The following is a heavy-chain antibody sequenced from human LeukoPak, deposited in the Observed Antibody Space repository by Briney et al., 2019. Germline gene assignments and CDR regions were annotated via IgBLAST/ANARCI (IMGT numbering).Heavy chain of an antibody. CDR1: GFIFNNYA. CDR3: VRYLSGWYYFDW. J-gene: IGHJ4*02. D-gene: IGHD6-19*01. V-gene: IGHV3-9*01. CDR2: ISWNSGSI. Sequence: GGSLRLSCAGSGFIFNNYAMHWVRQPPGKGLEWVSGISWNSGSIDYADSVKGRFTISRDNSKNTLYLQINSLTAEDTAIYYCVRYLSGWYYFDWWGQGTLVTVSS.